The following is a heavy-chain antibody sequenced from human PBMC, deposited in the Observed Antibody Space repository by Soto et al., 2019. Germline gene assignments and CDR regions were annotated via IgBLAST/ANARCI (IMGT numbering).Heavy chain of an antibody. CDR3: AKLEDRSIVGMDV. J-gene: IGHJ6*02. Sequence: EVQLLESGGGLVQPGGSLRLFCAASGFTFSSYAMSWVRQAPGKGLEWVSAISGSGGSTYYADSVKGRFTISRDNSKNTLYLQMNSLRAEDTAVYYCAKLEDRSIVGMDVWGQGTTVTVSS. D-gene: IGHD3-22*01. CDR1: GFTFSSYA. CDR2: ISGSGGST. V-gene: IGHV3-23*01.